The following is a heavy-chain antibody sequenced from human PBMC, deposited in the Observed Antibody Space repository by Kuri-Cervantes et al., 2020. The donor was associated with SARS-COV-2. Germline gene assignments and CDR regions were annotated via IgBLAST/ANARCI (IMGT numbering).Heavy chain of an antibody. J-gene: IGHJ3*02. D-gene: IGHD3-3*01. V-gene: IGHV3-21*01. Sequence: GESLKISWAASGFTFSSYSMNWVRQAPGKGLEWVSSISSSSSYIYYADSVKGRFTISRDNSKNTLYLQMNSLRAEDTAVYYCARDRLRFLEWLLLDAFDIWGQGTMVTVSS. CDR2: ISSSSSYI. CDR3: ARDRLRFLEWLLLDAFDI. CDR1: GFTFSSYS.